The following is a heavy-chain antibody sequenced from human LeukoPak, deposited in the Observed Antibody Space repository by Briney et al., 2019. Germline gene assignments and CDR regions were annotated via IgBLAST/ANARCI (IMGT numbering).Heavy chain of an antibody. CDR1: GFTFSIYW. CDR3: ARGGPRSTSAVDY. D-gene: IGHD2-2*01. V-gene: IGHV3-7*01. Sequence: GGSLRLSCAASGFTFSIYWMSCVRQAPGKGLERVANIKQDGSEKYYVDSVKGRFTISRDNAKNSQYLQMNSLRAEDTGVDYCARGGPRSTSAVDYWGQGTLVTVSS. J-gene: IGHJ4*02. CDR2: IKQDGSEK.